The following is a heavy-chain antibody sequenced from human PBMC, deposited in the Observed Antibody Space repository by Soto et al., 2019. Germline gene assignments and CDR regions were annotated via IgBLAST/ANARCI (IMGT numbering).Heavy chain of an antibody. CDR3: YLYDSSGYYYYYYGMDV. V-gene: IGHV3-23*01. CDR2: ISGSGGST. Sequence: GGSLRLSCAASGFTFSSYAMSWVRQAPGKGLEWVSAISGSGGSTYYADSVKGRFTISRDNSKNTLYLQMNSLRAEDTAVYYCYLYDSSGYYYYYYGMDVWGQGTTVTVSS. CDR1: GFTFSSYA. D-gene: IGHD3-22*01. J-gene: IGHJ6*02.